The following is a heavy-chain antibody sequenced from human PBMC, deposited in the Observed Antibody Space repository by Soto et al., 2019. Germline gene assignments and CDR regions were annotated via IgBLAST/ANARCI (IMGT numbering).Heavy chain of an antibody. CDR1: GDSINNSHW. CDR3: AREVNSSPARGPNWFDP. D-gene: IGHD6-13*01. Sequence: QVQMQESGPGLVQPSGTLSLTCAVSGDSINNSHWWRWVRQTPGKGLEWIGETYHSGTTNYNPSLKTRVTISIAKSKNQFSLKMNSVTAADTAVYYCAREVNSSPARGPNWFDPWGQGTLVTVSS. V-gene: IGHV4-4*02. J-gene: IGHJ5*02. CDR2: TYHSGTT.